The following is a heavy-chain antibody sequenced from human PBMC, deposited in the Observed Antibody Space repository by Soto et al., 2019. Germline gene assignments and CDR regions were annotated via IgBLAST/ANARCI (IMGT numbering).Heavy chain of an antibody. CDR1: GFTFSSYS. V-gene: IGHV3-21*01. Sequence: PGGSLRLSCAASGFTFSSYSMNWVRQAPGKGLEWVSSISSSSSYIYYADSVKGRFTISRDNAKNSLYLQMNSPRAEDTAVYYCARDPPKGFWSGYYQTYYYGMDVWGQGTTVTVSS. J-gene: IGHJ6*02. D-gene: IGHD3-3*01. CDR3: ARDPPKGFWSGYYQTYYYGMDV. CDR2: ISSSSSYI.